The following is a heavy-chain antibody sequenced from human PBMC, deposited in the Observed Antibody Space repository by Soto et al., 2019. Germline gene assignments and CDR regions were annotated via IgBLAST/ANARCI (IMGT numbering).Heavy chain of an antibody. J-gene: IGHJ4*02. V-gene: IGHV3-33*01. CDR1: GFTFSSYG. CDR3: ARAELRATPGPYYFDY. CDR2: IWYDGSNK. Sequence: GGSLRLSCAASGFTFSSYGMHWVRQAPGKGLEWVAVIWYDGSNKYYADSVKGRFTISRDNSKNTLYLQMNSLRAEDTAVYYCARAELRATPGPYYFDYWGQGTLVTVSS. D-gene: IGHD1-26*01.